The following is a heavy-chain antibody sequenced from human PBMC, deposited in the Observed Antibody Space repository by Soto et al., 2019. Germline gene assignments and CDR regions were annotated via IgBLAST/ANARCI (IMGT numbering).Heavy chain of an antibody. V-gene: IGHV3-48*01. CDR3: ASQTPTYYDILTGYPFDP. J-gene: IGHJ5*02. CDR2: ISGSGDAI. D-gene: IGHD3-9*01. CDR1: GFTFSSHA. Sequence: GGSLRLSCAASGFTFSSHAMSWVRQAPGRGLEWVSSISGSGDAIYYADSVKGRFTISTDNAKNSLYLQMNSLRAEDTAVYYCASQTPTYYDILTGYPFDPWGQGTLVTVSS.